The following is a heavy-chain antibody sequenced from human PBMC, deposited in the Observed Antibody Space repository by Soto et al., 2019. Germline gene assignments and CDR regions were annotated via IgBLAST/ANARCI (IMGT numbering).Heavy chain of an antibody. J-gene: IGHJ5*02. CDR1: GFPFSSSA. CDR3: AKGRGGFDP. D-gene: IGHD3-10*01. Sequence: EVQLLESGGGLVQPGGSLRLSGAASGFPFSSSAMTWVRKAPGKGLEWVSVIRVSGDSTYYADSLKGRFTISRDNSKNTLYLQMNSLRAEDSAVYYCAKGRGGFDPWGQGTLVTVSS. CDR2: IRVSGDST. V-gene: IGHV3-23*01.